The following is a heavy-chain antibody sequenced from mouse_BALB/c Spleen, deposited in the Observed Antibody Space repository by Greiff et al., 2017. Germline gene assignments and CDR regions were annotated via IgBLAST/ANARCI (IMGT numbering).Heavy chain of an antibody. J-gene: IGHJ3*01. CDR3: AREGSYGYDGTWFAY. D-gene: IGHD2-2*01. V-gene: IGHV1S29*02. CDR2: IYPYNGGT. Sequence: VQLQQSGPELVKPGASVKISCKASGYTFTDYNMHWVKQSHGKSLEWIGYIYPYNGGTGYNQKFKSKATLTVDNSSSTAYMELRSLTSEDSAVYYCAREGSYGYDGTWFAYWGQGTLVTVSA. CDR1: GYTFTDYN.